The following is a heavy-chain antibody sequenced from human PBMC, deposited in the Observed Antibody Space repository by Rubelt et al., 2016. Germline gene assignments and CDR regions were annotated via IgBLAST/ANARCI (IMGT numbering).Heavy chain of an antibody. V-gene: IGHV3-23*01. D-gene: IGHD3-16*01. CDR1: GFTFSTYA. CDR3: AKDFDYVWGSVIDY. Sequence: VRGGGSLRLSCAASGFTFSTYAMSWVRQAPGKGLEWVSSISGSGDSTFYADSVKGRFTSSRDNSKNTLYLQMNSLRAEDTAVYYCAKDFDYVWGSVIDYWGQGTLVTVSS. CDR2: ISGSGDST. J-gene: IGHJ4*02.